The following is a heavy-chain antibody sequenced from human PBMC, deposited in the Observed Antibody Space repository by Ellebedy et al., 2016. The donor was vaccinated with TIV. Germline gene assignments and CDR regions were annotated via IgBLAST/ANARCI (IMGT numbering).Heavy chain of an antibody. D-gene: IGHD3-3*01. J-gene: IGHJ6*02. CDR3: ARVRERDDFWSGYHSSGGRAYYYYGMDV. CDR2: ISAYNGNT. V-gene: IGHV1-18*01. CDR1: GYTFTSYG. Sequence: ASVKVSCXASGYTFTSYGISWVRQAPGQGLEWMGWISAYNGNTNYAQKLQGRVTMTTDTSTSTAYMELSSLRSEDTAVYYCARVRERDDFWSGYHSSGGRAYYYYGMDVWGQGTTVTVSS.